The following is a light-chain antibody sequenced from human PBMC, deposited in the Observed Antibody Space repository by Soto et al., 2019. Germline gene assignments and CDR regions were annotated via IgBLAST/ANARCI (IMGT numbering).Light chain of an antibody. CDR2: DAS. J-gene: IGKJ4*01. Sequence: EFVLTQSPGTLSLSPGERATLSCSASQTVRNNYLAWYQQKTGQAPRLLIYDASSRATGIPDRFSGGGSGTDFTLTISRLEPEDFAVYYCQQYGSSPLTFGGGTKV. CDR3: QQYGSSPLT. CDR1: QTVRNNY. V-gene: IGKV3-20*01.